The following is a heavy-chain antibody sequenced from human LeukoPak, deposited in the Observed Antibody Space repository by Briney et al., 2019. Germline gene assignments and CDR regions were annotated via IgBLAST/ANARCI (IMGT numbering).Heavy chain of an antibody. CDR3: ANTLSYYYGMDV. J-gene: IGHJ6*02. Sequence: GGFLRLSCAASGFTFSSYAMSWVRQAPGKGLEWVSAISGSGGSTYYADSVKGRFTISRDNSKNTLYLQMNSLRAEDTAVYYCANTLSYYYGMDVWGQGTTVTVSS. V-gene: IGHV3-23*01. CDR2: ISGSGGST. CDR1: GFTFSSYA.